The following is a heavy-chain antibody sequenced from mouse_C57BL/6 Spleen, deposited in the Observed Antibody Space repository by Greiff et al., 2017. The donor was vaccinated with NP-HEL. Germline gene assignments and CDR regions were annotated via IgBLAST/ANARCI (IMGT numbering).Heavy chain of an antibody. Sequence: DVKLVESGPGMVKPSQSLSLTCTVTGYSITSGYDWHWIRHFPGNKLEWMGYISYSGSTNYNPSLKSRISITHDTSKNHFFLKLNSVTTEDTATYYCARDRGDYDRSGLAYWGQGTLVTVSA. CDR3: ARDRGDYDRSGLAY. V-gene: IGHV3-1*01. CDR1: GYSITSGYD. J-gene: IGHJ3*01. CDR2: ISYSGST. D-gene: IGHD2-4*01.